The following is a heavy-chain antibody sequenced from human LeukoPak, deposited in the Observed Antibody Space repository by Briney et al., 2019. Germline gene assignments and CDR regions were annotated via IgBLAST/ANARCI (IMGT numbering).Heavy chain of an antibody. CDR1: GDSFTSYC. CDR3: ARGLGDAVVSTSCYYYAMDV. CDR2: INPSGGGT. Sequence: GASVTVSCKASGDSFTSYCMHWVRQAPGQGLEWMGIINPSGGGTTYAQKFQGRVTMTGDTSASTVYMELSSLRSDDTAVYYCARGLGDAVVSTSCYYYAMDVWGQGTTVTVSS. J-gene: IGHJ6*02. D-gene: IGHD6-19*01. V-gene: IGHV1-46*01.